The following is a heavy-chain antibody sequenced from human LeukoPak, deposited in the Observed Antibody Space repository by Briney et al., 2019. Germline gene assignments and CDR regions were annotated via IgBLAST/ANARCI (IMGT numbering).Heavy chain of an antibody. Sequence: GGSLTLSCAASGFTFSNAWMSWVRQAPGKGLEWVGRIKSKTDGGTTDYAAPVKGRFTISRDDSKNTLYLQMNSLKTEDTAVYYCTTKVLRYFDWLPPDDYWGQGTLVTVSS. CDR3: TTKVLRYFDWLPPDDY. D-gene: IGHD3-9*01. J-gene: IGHJ4*02. V-gene: IGHV3-15*01. CDR2: IKSKTDGGTT. CDR1: GFTFSNAW.